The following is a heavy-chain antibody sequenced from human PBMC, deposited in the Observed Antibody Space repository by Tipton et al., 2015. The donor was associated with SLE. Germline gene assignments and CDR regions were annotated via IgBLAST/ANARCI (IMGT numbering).Heavy chain of an antibody. CDR2: FYDSGSS. J-gene: IGHJ4*02. D-gene: IGHD2-21*01. CDR1: GGSISSHY. CDR3: ASSVVIPFFDY. V-gene: IGHV4-59*11. Sequence: TLSLTCTVSGGSISSHYWSWIRQPPGKGLEWIGYFYDSGSSNYNPSLKSRVTISGDTSKNQFSLRLSSVTAADTAVYYCASSVVIPFFDYWGQGKLVTVSS.